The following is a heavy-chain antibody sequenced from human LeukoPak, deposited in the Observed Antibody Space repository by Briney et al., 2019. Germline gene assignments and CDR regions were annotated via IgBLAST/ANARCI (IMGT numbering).Heavy chain of an antibody. Sequence: GGSLRLSCAASGFTFSSYGMHWVRQAPGKGLEWVAVIWYDGDNKYYADSVKGRFTISRDNSKNTLYLQMNSPRAEDTAVYYCARDGIAAAGQYYCYGMDVGGQGTTVTVSS. CDR1: GFTFSSYG. D-gene: IGHD6-13*01. V-gene: IGHV3-33*01. CDR3: ARDGIAAAGQYYCYGMDV. CDR2: IWYDGDNK. J-gene: IGHJ6*02.